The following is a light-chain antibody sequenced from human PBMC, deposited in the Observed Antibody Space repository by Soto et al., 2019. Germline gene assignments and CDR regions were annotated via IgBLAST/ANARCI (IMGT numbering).Light chain of an antibody. J-gene: IGLJ2*01. CDR1: SSDVDTYKY. CDR3: CSYAGSTTRVL. V-gene: IGLV2-14*01. CDR2: EVS. Sequence: QSALTQPASVSGSPGQSITISCTGTSSDVDTYKYVSWYQQHPGKAPKLMIYEVSHRPSGVSDRFSGSKSGNTASLTISGLQAEDEADYHCCSYAGSTTRVLFGGGTKLTVL.